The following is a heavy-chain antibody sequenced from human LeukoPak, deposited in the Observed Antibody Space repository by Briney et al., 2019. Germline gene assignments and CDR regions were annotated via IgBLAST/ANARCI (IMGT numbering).Heavy chain of an antibody. V-gene: IGHV3-53*01. Sequence: GGSLRLSCAASGFTVSSDYMNRVRQAPGKGLEWVSVIQSGGTTYYADSVKGRFTISRDISKNTLYLQMDSLRAEDTAVYYCAREPWGAKGAAWGMDVWGQGTTVTVSS. J-gene: IGHJ6*02. CDR2: IQSGGTT. D-gene: IGHD1-26*01. CDR3: AREPWGAKGAAWGMDV. CDR1: GFTVSSDY.